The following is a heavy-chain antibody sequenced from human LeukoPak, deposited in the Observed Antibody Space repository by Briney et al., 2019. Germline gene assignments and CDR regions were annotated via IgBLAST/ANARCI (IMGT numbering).Heavy chain of an antibody. D-gene: IGHD6-13*01. J-gene: IGHJ6*03. Sequence: PGRSLRLSCAASGFTFSSDGMHWVRQAPGKGLEWVAVIWYDGSNKYYADSVKGRFTISRDNSKNTLYLQMNSLRAEDTAVYYCAKPIAAAGTDYYYMDVWGKGTTVTVSS. CDR2: IWYDGSNK. V-gene: IGHV3-33*06. CDR1: GFTFSSDG. CDR3: AKPIAAAGTDYYYMDV.